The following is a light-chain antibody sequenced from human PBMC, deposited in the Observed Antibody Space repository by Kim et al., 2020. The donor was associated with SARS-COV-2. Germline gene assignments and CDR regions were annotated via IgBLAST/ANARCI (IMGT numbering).Light chain of an antibody. CDR1: TEAVTRQLW. Sequence: PGGRGTLTCGAGTEAVTRQLWPYWFQQKPGQAPRTLIYDTDNRQSWTPSRFSGSLLGGRAALTLSGAQPDDEAEYYCLLSYTGAWVFGGGTQLTVL. CDR2: DTD. CDR3: LLSYTGAWV. J-gene: IGLJ3*02. V-gene: IGLV7-46*01.